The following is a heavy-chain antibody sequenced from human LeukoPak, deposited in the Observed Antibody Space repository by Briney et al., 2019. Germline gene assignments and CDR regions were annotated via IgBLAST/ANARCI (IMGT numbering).Heavy chain of an antibody. J-gene: IGHJ3*02. Sequence: SQTLSLTSTVSNGSISSYDSYWSSIRQPPGKGLDWIAYIYYGGSTDSTPSLKSRVTISVDTSKNQFSLRLTSVTAADTAVYYCARVSRGGSGSGAFDIWGQGTMVTVSS. V-gene: IGHV4-30-4*01. CDR3: ARVSRGGSGSGAFDI. D-gene: IGHD3-10*01. CDR2: IYYGGST. CDR1: NGSISSYDSY.